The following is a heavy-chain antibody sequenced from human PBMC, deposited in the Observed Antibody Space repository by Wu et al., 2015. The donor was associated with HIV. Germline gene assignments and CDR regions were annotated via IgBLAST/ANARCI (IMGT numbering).Heavy chain of an antibody. Sequence: QVQLVQSGAEVKKPGSSVKVSCKASGGTFSSFALSWVRQTPGQGLEWVGGIIPLFDTAISAHKYHDRVTITADESTSTGYMELRSLTYEDTAMYYCVRGRYNWNYVLGHYYYYMDVWGKGTTVTVSS. CDR2: IIPLFDTA. CDR1: GGTFSSFA. CDR3: VRGRYNWNYVLGHYYYYMDV. D-gene: IGHD1-7*01. J-gene: IGHJ6*03. V-gene: IGHV1-69*12.